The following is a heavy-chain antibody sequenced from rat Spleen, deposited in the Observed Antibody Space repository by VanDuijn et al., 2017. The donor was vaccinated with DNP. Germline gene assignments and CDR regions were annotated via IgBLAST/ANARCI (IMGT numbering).Heavy chain of an antibody. J-gene: IGHJ2*01. V-gene: IGHV2-32*01. D-gene: IGHD5-1*01. CDR3: ARDDWEQDY. CDR2: MWSNGDT. Sequence: VQLKESGPGLVQPSQPLSLTCTVSGSSLDIYVVHWVRQPPGNGLEWMGVMWSNGDTSYNSGLKSRLSISRDTSKSQVFLEMNSLQTEDTATYFCARDDWEQDYWGQGVMVTVSS. CDR1: GSSLDIYV.